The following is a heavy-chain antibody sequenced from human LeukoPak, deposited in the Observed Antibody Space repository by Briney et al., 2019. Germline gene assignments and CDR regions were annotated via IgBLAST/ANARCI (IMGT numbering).Heavy chain of an antibody. CDR3: ARDRGPLWFGELSLPFDY. Sequence: GGSLRLSCAASGFTFSSYWMSWVRQAPGKGLEWVANIKQDGSEKYYVDSVKGRFTISRDNAKNSLYLQMNSLRAEDTAVYYCARDRGPLWFGELSLPFDYWGQGTLVTVSS. J-gene: IGHJ4*02. V-gene: IGHV3-7*01. CDR2: IKQDGSEK. D-gene: IGHD3-10*01. CDR1: GFTFSSYW.